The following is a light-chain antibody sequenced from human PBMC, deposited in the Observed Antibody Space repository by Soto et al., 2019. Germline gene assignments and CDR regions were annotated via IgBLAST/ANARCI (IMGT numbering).Light chain of an antibody. Sequence: QSALTQPASVSGSPGQSITISCTGTSSDVGGYNYDSWYQQHPGKAPKLMIYDVSNRPSGVANRFSGSTSGNTASLTISGLQAEDEADYYCSSYTSSSTVVFGGGTKLTVL. V-gene: IGLV2-14*01. CDR1: SSDVGGYNY. CDR2: DVS. J-gene: IGLJ2*01. CDR3: SSYTSSSTVV.